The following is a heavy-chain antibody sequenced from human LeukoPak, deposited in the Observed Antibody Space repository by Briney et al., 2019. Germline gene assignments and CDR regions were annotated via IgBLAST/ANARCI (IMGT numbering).Heavy chain of an antibody. D-gene: IGHD6-6*01. V-gene: IGHV4-59*01. CDR3: AREGSSSSFTPYDY. J-gene: IGHJ4*02. CDR1: RRAITRYY. CDR2: IYYSGST. Sequence: SEALSLTCTVPRRAITRYYWSWIRQPPGKGLEWIGYIYYSGSTNYNPSLKSRVTISVDTSKNQFSLKLSSVTAADTAVYYCAREGSSSSFTPYDYWGQGTLVTVSS.